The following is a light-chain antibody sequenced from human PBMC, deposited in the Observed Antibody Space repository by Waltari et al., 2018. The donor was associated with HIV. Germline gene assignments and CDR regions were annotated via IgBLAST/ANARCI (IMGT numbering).Light chain of an antibody. CDR3: ASYTHRSTLV. J-gene: IGLJ3*02. CDR1: SGDVGGFDF. CDR2: DVT. V-gene: IGLV2-14*01. Sequence: QSALTQPASVSGSPGQSITISCTGTSGDVGGFDFVSWYQQYPGTAPKVIISDVTNLPSGVSSRFSGSKSGNTASLTISGLQGEDEADYYCASYTHRSTLVFGGGTKLTVL.